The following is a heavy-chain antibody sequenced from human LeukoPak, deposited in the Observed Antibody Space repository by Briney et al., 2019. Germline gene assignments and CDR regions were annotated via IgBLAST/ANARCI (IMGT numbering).Heavy chain of an antibody. V-gene: IGHV4-34*01. J-gene: IGHJ3*02. CDR3: ASRVSRQQLALRAFDI. CDR1: GGSFSGYY. Sequence: PSETPSLTCAVYGGSFSGYYWSWIRQPPGKGLEWIGEINHSGSTNYNPSLKSRVTISVDTSKNQFSLKLSSVTAADTAVYYCASRVSRQQLALRAFDIWGQGTMVTVSS. CDR2: INHSGST. D-gene: IGHD6-13*01.